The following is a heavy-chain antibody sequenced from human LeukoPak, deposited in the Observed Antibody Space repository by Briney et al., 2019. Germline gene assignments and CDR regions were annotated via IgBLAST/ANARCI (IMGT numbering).Heavy chain of an antibody. V-gene: IGHV3-53*04. CDR3: ASNLDSSGSWFDP. D-gene: IGHD6-19*01. Sequence: PGGSLRISCAASGFTFSSHVMSWVRQAPGKGLERVSVIYSGGSTYYADSVKGRFTISRHNSKNTLYLQMNSLRPEDTAVYYCASNLDSSGSWFDPWGQGTLVTVSS. J-gene: IGHJ5*02. CDR1: GFTFSSHV. CDR2: IYSGGST.